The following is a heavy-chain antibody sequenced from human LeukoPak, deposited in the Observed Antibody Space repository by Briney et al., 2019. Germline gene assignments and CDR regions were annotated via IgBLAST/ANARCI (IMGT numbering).Heavy chain of an antibody. Sequence: GGSLRLSCAASGFTFSSYSMNWVRQAPGKGLEWVSSISSSSSYIYYADSVKGRFTISRDNAKNSLYLQMNSLRAEDTAVYYCARDRRYGSGPYGMDVWGQGTTVTVSS. CDR2: ISSSSSYI. J-gene: IGHJ6*02. D-gene: IGHD3-10*01. CDR3: ARDRRYGSGPYGMDV. V-gene: IGHV3-21*01. CDR1: GFTFSSYS.